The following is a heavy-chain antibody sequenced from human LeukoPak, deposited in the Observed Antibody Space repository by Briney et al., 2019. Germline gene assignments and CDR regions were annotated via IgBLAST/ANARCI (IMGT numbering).Heavy chain of an antibody. Sequence: PGGSLRLSCAASGFTFSSHGLHWVRQAPGKGLEWVAVIWYDGSNKYYADSVKGRFTISRDNSKNTLYLQMNSLRAEDTAVYYCARVMITFGGVLDYWGQGTLVTASS. J-gene: IGHJ4*02. CDR2: IWYDGSNK. CDR3: ARVMITFGGVLDY. V-gene: IGHV3-33*01. D-gene: IGHD3-16*01. CDR1: GFTFSSHG.